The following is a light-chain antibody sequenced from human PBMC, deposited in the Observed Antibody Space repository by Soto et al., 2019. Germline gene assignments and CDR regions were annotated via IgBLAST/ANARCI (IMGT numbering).Light chain of an antibody. Sequence: ETVMTQSPATLSVSPGERVTLSCRASQSVNSHLAWHQQKLGQAPRVLIYGASTRATGTPARFSGSGSETEFILTISSLQSEDVAVYYCQHYNTWPWTFGQGTKVDI. CDR2: GAS. CDR1: QSVNSH. V-gene: IGKV3-15*01. J-gene: IGKJ1*01. CDR3: QHYNTWPWT.